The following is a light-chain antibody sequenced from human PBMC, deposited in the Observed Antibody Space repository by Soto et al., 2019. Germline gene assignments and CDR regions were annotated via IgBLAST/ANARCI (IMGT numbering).Light chain of an antibody. Sequence: DSQLIHNTYTLSASVGDRITITCRASQSIIRWLAWYQQKPGKAPNLLIYKASSLESGVPSRFSGSGSGTDFTLTISRLEPEDFTRYCCQHSGSLQIPFGHGRRLEI. CDR3: QHSGSLQIP. CDR2: KAS. J-gene: IGKJ5*01. CDR1: QSIIRW. V-gene: IGKV1-5*03.